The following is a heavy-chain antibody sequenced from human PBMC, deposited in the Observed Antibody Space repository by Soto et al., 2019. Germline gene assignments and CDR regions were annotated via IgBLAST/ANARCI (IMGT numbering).Heavy chain of an antibody. CDR1: GGSISSYY. D-gene: IGHD3-10*01. CDR2: IYYSGST. J-gene: IGHJ6*02. V-gene: IGHV4-59*01. CDR3: ARSAGLWFGELYYYYGMDV. Sequence: SETLSLTCTVSGGSISSYYWSWIRQPPGKGLEWIGYIYYSGSTNYNPSLKSRVAISVDTSKNQFSLKLSSVTAADTAVYYCARSAGLWFGELYYYYGMDVWGQGTTVS.